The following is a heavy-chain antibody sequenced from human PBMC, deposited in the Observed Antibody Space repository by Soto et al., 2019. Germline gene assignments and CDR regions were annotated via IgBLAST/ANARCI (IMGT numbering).Heavy chain of an antibody. J-gene: IGHJ4*02. V-gene: IGHV3-30*18. Sequence: QVQLVESGGGVVQPGRSLRLSCAGSGFTFSNYGLHWVRQAPRKGLEWVAVVSYDGSHKYYADSVKGRFTISRDNSNNMLYLEMDSLRAEDRAVYYCAKDGAPRYCSRSSCHPAGAYWAQGTLVTVSS. CDR1: GFTFSNYG. CDR2: VSYDGSHK. D-gene: IGHD2-15*01. CDR3: AKDGAPRYCSRSSCHPAGAY.